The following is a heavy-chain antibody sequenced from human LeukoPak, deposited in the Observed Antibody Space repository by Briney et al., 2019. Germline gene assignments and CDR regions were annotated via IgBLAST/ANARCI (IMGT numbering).Heavy chain of an antibody. V-gene: IGHV1-2*02. CDR3: ARGGYSGDWYFDL. CDR1: GYTFSNYA. Sequence: ASVKVSCKASGYTFSNYAMNWVRQAPGQGLEWMGWINPTSGDTNYAQKFQGRVTMTRDTSITSAYMELSRLKFDDTAVYYCARGGYSGDWYFDLWGRGTLVAVSS. D-gene: IGHD4-23*01. J-gene: IGHJ2*01. CDR2: INPTSGDT.